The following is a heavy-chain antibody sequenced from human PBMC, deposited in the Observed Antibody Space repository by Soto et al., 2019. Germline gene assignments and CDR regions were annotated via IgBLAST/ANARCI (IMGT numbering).Heavy chain of an antibody. CDR1: GGTFTYYG. CDR2: SIPIIGPA. D-gene: IGHD3-22*01. V-gene: IGHV1-69*01. CDR3: ARDLGTTIAGPPRRETYGWLDP. Sequence: QVQLVQSGAEVKRPGSSVKLSCKASGGTFTYYGISWVRQAPGQGLEWMGGSIPIIGPATYAQKFQGRLTITADQSPSTAYMELSSLGAEDTALYYCARDLGTTIAGPPRRETYGWLDPWGQGTLVTVSS. J-gene: IGHJ5*02.